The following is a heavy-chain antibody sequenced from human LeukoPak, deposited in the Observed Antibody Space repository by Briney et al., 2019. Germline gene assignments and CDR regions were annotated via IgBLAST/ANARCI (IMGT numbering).Heavy chain of an antibody. Sequence: ASVKVSCKASGYTFTGYYMHWGRQAPGQGLEWMGRINPNSGGTNYAQKCQGRVTMTRDTSTSTAYTELSRLRSDDTAVYYCARVIGLSRIVGAPSPPGYWGQGTLVTVSS. CDR2: INPNSGGT. J-gene: IGHJ4*02. CDR1: GYTFTGYY. D-gene: IGHD1-26*01. V-gene: IGHV1-2*06. CDR3: ARVIGLSRIVGAPSPPGY.